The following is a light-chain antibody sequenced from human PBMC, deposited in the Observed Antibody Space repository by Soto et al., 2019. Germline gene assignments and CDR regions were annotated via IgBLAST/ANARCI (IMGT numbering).Light chain of an antibody. CDR2: GAS. J-gene: IGKJ2*01. V-gene: IGKV3-20*01. CDR1: QSVSTRY. CDR3: HQFGSSPPAFT. Sequence: ESMLTQSPGTPPLSPGERATLSCRASQSVSTRYLAWYKQKPGQAPTLLIYGASIRATGIPDRFSGSGSGTDFTHTISRLEPEDFAVYYCHQFGSSPPAFTFGQGTKLEI.